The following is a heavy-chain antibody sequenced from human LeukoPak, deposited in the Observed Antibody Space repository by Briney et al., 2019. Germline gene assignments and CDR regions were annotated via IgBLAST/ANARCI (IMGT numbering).Heavy chain of an antibody. CDR3: ARDQYPQWELLDY. CDR1: GFTFSSYW. V-gene: IGHV3-7*01. D-gene: IGHD1-26*01. Sequence: GGSLRLSCAASGFTFSSYWMSWVRQVPGKGLEWVANIKQDGSEKYYVDSVKGRFTISRDNAKNSLYLQMNSLRAEDTAVYYCARDQYPQWELLDYWGQGTLVTVSS. CDR2: IKQDGSEK. J-gene: IGHJ4*02.